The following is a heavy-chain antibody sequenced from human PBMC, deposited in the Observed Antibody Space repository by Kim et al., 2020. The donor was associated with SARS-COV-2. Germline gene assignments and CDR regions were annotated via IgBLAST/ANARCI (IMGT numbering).Heavy chain of an antibody. J-gene: IGHJ4*02. Sequence: GGSLRLSCAASGFTFSSYGMHWVRQAPGKGLEWVAVISYDGSNKYYADSVKGRFTISRDNSKNTLYLQMNSLRAEDTAVYYCARYGDYGERGLDYWGQGTLVTVSS. CDR1: GFTFSSYG. V-gene: IGHV3-33*05. CDR2: ISYDGSNK. CDR3: ARYGDYGERGLDY. D-gene: IGHD4-17*01.